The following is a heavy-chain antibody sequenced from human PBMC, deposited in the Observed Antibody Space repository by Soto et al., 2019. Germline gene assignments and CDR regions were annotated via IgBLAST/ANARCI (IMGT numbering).Heavy chain of an antibody. V-gene: IGHV4-59*08. CDR3: ARLGGYYQAFDQ. Sequence: SETLSLTCIVSGGSMSSYHWGWFRQPPGKGLEWIGYIYYTGTTTYHPSLKSRVTISIDTSRNQFSLKLNSVTAADSAVYYCARLGGYYQAFDQWGQGSLVTVSS. D-gene: IGHD2-21*02. CDR2: IYYTGTT. J-gene: IGHJ4*02. CDR1: GGSMSSYH.